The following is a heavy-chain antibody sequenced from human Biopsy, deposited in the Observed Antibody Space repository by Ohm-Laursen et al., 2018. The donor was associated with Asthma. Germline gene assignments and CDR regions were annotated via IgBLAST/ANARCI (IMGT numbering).Heavy chain of an antibody. CDR1: GFSFSDYY. J-gene: IGHJ4*02. CDR3: AREGVAGTHIED. CDR2: ISSSGSTT. V-gene: IGHV3-11*04. Sequence: LSLTCAASGFSFSDYYMTWMRQAPGKGLEWVSSISSSGSTTYPAESVKGRFTISRDNSKNTLSLQMNSLTAEDTAVYYCAREGVAGTHIEDWGQGTLVTVSS. D-gene: IGHD6-19*01.